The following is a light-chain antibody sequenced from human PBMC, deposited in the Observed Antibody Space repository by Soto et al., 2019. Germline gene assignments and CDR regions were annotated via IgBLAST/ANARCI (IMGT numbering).Light chain of an antibody. Sequence: ETVMTQSPATLSESQGERATLSCRASKSVSNNLAWYQQKPGQAPRLLIYGAAARATGIPARFSGSGFGTEFTLTISSLQSEDSAVYYCQHYKEWPLTFGGGTKVEIK. J-gene: IGKJ4*01. CDR1: KSVSNN. V-gene: IGKV3-15*01. CDR2: GAA. CDR3: QHYKEWPLT.